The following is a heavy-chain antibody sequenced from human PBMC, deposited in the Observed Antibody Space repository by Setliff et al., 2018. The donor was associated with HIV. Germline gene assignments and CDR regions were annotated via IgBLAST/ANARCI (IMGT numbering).Heavy chain of an antibody. CDR3: ARVDMGYYYDSSGYSHFDH. D-gene: IGHD3-22*01. V-gene: IGHV5-51*01. J-gene: IGHJ4*02. Sequence: GESLKISCKGSGFSFPTYWIAWVRQMPGKGLEWMGVIYPDESDSRYSPSFRGQVTISADKSINTAYLQWSSLKASDTAMYYCARVDMGYYYDSSGYSHFDHWGQGTLVTVSS. CDR2: IYPDESDS. CDR1: GFSFPTYW.